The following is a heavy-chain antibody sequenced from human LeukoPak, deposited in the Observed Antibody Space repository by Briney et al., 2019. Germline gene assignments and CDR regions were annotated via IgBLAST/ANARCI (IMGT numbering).Heavy chain of an antibody. CDR2: IIPIFGTA. Sequence: SVKVSCKASGGTFSSYAISWVRQAPGQGLEWMGGIIPIFGTANYAQKFQGRVTITADESTSTAYMELSSLRSEDTAVYCCASDYGDYDGPFDYWGQGTLVTVSS. CDR3: ASDYGDYDGPFDY. CDR1: GGTFSSYA. D-gene: IGHD4-17*01. V-gene: IGHV1-69*13. J-gene: IGHJ4*02.